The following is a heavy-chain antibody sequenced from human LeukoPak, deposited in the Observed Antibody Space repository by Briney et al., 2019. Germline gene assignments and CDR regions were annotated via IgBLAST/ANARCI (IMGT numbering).Heavy chain of an antibody. CDR3: ARDGGWYQLLWWFDP. Sequence: ASVKVSCKASGYTFTDYYMHWLRQAPGQGLEWMGWINPNSGGTNYAQKFQGRVTMTRDTSISTAYMELSRLRSDDTAVYYCARDGGWYQLLWWFDPWGQGTLVTVSS. CDR2: INPNSGGT. V-gene: IGHV1-2*02. CDR1: GYTFTDYY. D-gene: IGHD2-2*01. J-gene: IGHJ5*02.